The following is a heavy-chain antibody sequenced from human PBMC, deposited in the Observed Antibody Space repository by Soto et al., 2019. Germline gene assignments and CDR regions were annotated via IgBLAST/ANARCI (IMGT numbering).Heavy chain of an antibody. V-gene: IGHV4-59*08. CDR2: IYYSGST. D-gene: IGHD6-19*01. Sequence: PSETLSLTCTVSGGSISSYYWSWIRQPPGKGLEWIGYIYYSGSTNYNPSLKSRVTISVDTSKNQFSLKLSSVTAADTAVYYCARHAVHRSGFTDYWGQGTLVTVSS. J-gene: IGHJ4*02. CDR3: ARHAVHRSGFTDY. CDR1: GGSISSYY.